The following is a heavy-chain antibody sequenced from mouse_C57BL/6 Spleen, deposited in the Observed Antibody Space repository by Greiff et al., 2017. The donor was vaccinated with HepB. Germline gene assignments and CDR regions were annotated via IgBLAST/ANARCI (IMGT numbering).Heavy chain of an antibody. V-gene: IGHV1-55*01. J-gene: IGHJ4*01. CDR3: ARMHYGSSLPMDY. D-gene: IGHD1-1*01. CDR1: GYTFTSYW. Sequence: QVQLQQPGAELVKPGASVKMSCKASGYTFTSYWITWVKQRPGQGLEWIGDIYPGSGSTNYNEKFKSKATLTVDTSSSTAYMQLSSLTSEDSAVYYCARMHYGSSLPMDYWGQGTSVTVSS. CDR2: IYPGSGST.